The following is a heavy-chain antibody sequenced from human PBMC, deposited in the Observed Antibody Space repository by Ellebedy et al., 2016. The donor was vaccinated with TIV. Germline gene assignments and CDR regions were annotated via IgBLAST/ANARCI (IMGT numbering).Heavy chain of an antibody. CDR1: GFTFSSHA. J-gene: IGHJ4*02. CDR2: INTDGSST. V-gene: IGHV3-74*01. CDR3: MKGITFE. D-gene: IGHD2/OR15-2a*01. Sequence: GGSLRLXCAASGFTFSSHAMSWVRQAPGKGLEWVSRINTDGSSTTYADSVKGRFTISRDNAKNTLYLQMNSLRAEDTAVYYCMKGITFEWGQGTLVTVSS.